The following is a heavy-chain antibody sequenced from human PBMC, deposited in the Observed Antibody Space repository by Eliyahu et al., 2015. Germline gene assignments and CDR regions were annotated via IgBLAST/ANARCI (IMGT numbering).Heavy chain of an antibody. J-gene: IGHJ4*02. D-gene: IGHD3-10*01. CDR2: IKSKTDGGTT. CDR1: GFXFSNAW. V-gene: IGHV3-15*01. CDR3: TTDVTPWVGPLDYYGSGSTCIDY. Sequence: EVQLVESGGGLVKPGGSLRLSCAASGFXFSNAWXSWXRXXPGKGLEXVGRIKSKTDGGTTDYAAPVKGRFTISRDDSKNTLYLQMNSLKTEDTAVYYCTTDVTPWVGPLDYYGSGSTCIDYWGQGTLVTVSS.